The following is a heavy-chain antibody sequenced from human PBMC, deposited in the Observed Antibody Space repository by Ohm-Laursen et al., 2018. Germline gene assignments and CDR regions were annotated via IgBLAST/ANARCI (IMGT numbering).Heavy chain of an antibody. CDR3: AKDSRSYGMDV. J-gene: IGHJ6*02. CDR1: GFRFDDYA. CDR2: ISWSSGSI. V-gene: IGHV3-9*01. Sequence: SLRLSCAASGFRFDDYAMHWVRQAPGKGLEWVSGISWSSGSIGYADSVKGRFTISRDDAKNSLYLQMNSLRAEDTALYYCAKDSRSYGMDVWGQGTTVTVSS.